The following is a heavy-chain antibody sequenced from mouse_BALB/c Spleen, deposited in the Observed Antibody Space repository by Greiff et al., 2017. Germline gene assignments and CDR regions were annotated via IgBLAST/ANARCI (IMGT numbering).Heavy chain of an antibody. V-gene: IGHV5-6-5*01. D-gene: IGHD2-10*02. J-gene: IGHJ3*01. Sequence: DVMLVESGGGLVKPGGSLKLSCAASGFTFSSYAMSWVRQTPEKRLEWVASISSGGSTYYPDSVKGRFTISRDNARNILYLQMSSLRSEDTAMYYCARGRGYGNYVSYWGQGTLVTVSA. CDR2: ISSGGST. CDR1: GFTFSSYA. CDR3: ARGRGYGNYVSY.